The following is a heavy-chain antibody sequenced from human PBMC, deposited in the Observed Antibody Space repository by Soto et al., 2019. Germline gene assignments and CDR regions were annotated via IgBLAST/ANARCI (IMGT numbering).Heavy chain of an antibody. D-gene: IGHD3-10*01. V-gene: IGHV3-33*01. Sequence: GGSLRLSCAASGFTFSSYGMHWVRQAPGKGLEWVAVIWYDGSNKYYADSVKGRFAISRDNSKNTLYLQMNSLRAEDTAVYYCARDSDGSGSYYNKYYFDYWGQGTLVTVSS. CDR1: GFTFSSYG. J-gene: IGHJ4*02. CDR3: ARDSDGSGSYYNKYYFDY. CDR2: IWYDGSNK.